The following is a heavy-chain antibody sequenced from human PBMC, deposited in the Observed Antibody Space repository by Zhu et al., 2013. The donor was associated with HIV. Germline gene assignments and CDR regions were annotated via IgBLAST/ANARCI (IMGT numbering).Heavy chain of an antibody. V-gene: IGHV1-69*01. Sequence: QVQLVQSGAEVKKPGSSVKVSCKASGGTFSNYTITWVRQAPGQGPEWMGGIIPIFGSANYAQRFQGRVTITADESTRTAYMELSTLRSEDTAVYYCIRRVVLHGIGAWFDPVGPGTLVTVXS. CDR2: IIPIFGSA. CDR3: IRRVVLHGIGAWFDP. J-gene: IGHJ5*02. CDR1: GGTFSNYT. D-gene: IGHD6-13*01.